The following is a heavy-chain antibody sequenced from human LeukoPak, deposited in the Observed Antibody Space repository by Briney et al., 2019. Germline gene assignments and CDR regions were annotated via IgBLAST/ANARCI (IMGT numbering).Heavy chain of an antibody. V-gene: IGHV3-23*01. D-gene: IGHD1-26*01. CDR2: ISGGGTST. J-gene: IGHJ4*02. Sequence: PGRSLRLSCAASEFTFSNYAMNWVRQAPGKGLEWVSFISGGGTSTSYADSVKGRFTISRDNSKNTLYLQMNSLRAEDTAVYYCAKATSGSYYEYFDYWGQGTPVTVSS. CDR1: EFTFSNYA. CDR3: AKATSGSYYEYFDY.